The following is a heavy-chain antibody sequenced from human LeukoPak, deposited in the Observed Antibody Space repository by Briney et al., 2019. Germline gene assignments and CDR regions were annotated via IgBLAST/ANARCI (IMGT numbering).Heavy chain of an antibody. CDR3: ARLVDFWSGSVRFDP. CDR1: GGSISSSSYY. V-gene: IGHV4-39*01. D-gene: IGHD3-3*01. J-gene: IGHJ5*02. CDR2: IYYSGST. Sequence: PSEALSLTCTVSGGSISSSSYYWGWIRQPPGTGLEWIGGIYYSGSTYYNPSLKSRVTISVDTSKNQFSLKLSSVTAADTAVYYCARLVDFWSGSVRFDPWGQGTLVTVSS.